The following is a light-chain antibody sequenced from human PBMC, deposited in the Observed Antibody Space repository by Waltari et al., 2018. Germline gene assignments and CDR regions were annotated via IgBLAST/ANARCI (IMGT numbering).Light chain of an antibody. Sequence: QSALTQPASVSGSPGQSITISSTGTISDIGGYNSPSWYQQHPGKAPNLMIFDVARWPSGVSKRFSGSKSGNTASLTISGLQAEDEADYYCASYTTTRTVVFGGGTKVTVL. CDR3: ASYTTTRTVV. V-gene: IGLV2-14*01. CDR2: DVA. J-gene: IGLJ2*01. CDR1: ISDIGGYNS.